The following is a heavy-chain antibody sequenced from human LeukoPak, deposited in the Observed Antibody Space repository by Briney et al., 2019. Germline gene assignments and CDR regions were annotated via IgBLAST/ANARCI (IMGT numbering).Heavy chain of an antibody. V-gene: IGHV3-33*01. CDR3: ARGGYDILTGYPN. CDR2: IWSDGSNK. Sequence: GRSLRLSCAASGFTFNNYGMHWVRQAPGKGLEWVAVIWSDGSNKYYTDSVKGRFTISRDNSKNALYLQMNSLRVEDTAVYYCARGGYDILTGYPNWGQGTLVTVSS. CDR1: GFTFNNYG. J-gene: IGHJ4*02. D-gene: IGHD3-9*01.